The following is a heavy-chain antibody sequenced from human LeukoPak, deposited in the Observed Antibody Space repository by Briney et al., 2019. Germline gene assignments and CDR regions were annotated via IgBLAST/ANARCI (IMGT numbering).Heavy chain of an antibody. CDR2: IYPGDSDT. J-gene: IGHJ6*03. D-gene: IGHD3-10*01. V-gene: IGHV5-51*01. CDR3: ARPSRGPDYYYYMDV. Sequence: GKSLQISCKGSGYRFTNYWIGWVRPMPGKGLEWMGIIYPGDSDTRYSPSFQGQVTISADKSISTAYLQWSSLKASDTAVYYCARPSRGPDYYYYMDVWGKGTTVTVSS. CDR1: GYRFTNYW.